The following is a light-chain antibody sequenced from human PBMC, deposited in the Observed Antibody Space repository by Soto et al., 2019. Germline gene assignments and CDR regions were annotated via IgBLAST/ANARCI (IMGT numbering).Light chain of an antibody. Sequence: DIPMTQSPSSLSASVGDRVTITCQASQAISNYLNWYQQKPGKAPTLLIYDASNLETGVPSRFSGSGSGTEFTFTINSMQPEDMATYYCQQYDNLFLTFGPGTKVDIK. J-gene: IGKJ3*01. CDR2: DAS. CDR3: QQYDNLFLT. V-gene: IGKV1-33*01. CDR1: QAISNY.